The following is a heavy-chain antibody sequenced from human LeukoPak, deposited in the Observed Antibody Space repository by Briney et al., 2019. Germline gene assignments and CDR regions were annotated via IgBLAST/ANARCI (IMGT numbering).Heavy chain of an antibody. D-gene: IGHD2-21*01. Sequence: PGGSLRLSCAASGFTFSSYAMHWVRQAPGKGLEWVAVISYDGSNKYYADSVKGRFTISRDNSKNKLYLQMNSLRAEDTAVYYCARNSPSLYYYFDYWGQGTLVTVSS. CDR2: ISYDGSNK. CDR1: GFTFSSYA. CDR3: ARNSPSLYYYFDY. V-gene: IGHV3-30*04. J-gene: IGHJ4*02.